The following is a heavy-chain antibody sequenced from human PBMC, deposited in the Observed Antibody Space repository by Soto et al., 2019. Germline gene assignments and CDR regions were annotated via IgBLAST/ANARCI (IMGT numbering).Heavy chain of an antibody. V-gene: IGHV1-18*01. CDR2: ISAYNGNT. CDR3: ARVITGPTFYYYYGMDV. J-gene: IGHJ6*02. D-gene: IGHD1-7*01. CDR1: GYTFTSYG. Sequence: QVQLVQSGAEVKKPGASVKVSCKASGYTFTSYGINWVRQAPGQGLEWMGWISAYNGNTNYAQKLQGRVTMTTDTSTSTAYMELRSLRSDDTAVYYCARVITGPTFYYYYGMDVWGQGTTVTVSS.